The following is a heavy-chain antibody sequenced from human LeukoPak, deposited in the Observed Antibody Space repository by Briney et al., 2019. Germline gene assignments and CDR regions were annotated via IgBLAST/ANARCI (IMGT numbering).Heavy chain of an antibody. Sequence: PSETLSLTCTVSGGSMDNYYWSWIRQAAGQGLEWIGRIYISGFTNYRPSLKGRVTMSVDTSRNQFSLKLSSVTAADTAVYYCARGTGLSRGVYFDYWGQGTLVTVSS. CDR2: IYISGFT. CDR3: ARGTGLSRGVYFDY. CDR1: GGSMDNYY. D-gene: IGHD2/OR15-2a*01. V-gene: IGHV4-4*07. J-gene: IGHJ4*02.